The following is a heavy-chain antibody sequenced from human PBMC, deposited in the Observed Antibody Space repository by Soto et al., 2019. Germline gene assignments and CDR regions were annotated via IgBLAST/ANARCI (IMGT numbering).Heavy chain of an antibody. V-gene: IGHV2-5*02. J-gene: IGHJ4*02. D-gene: IGHD6-19*01. CDR2: IYWDDDK. CDR3: AHGSGWLSDH. CDR1: GFSLSSPAVG. Sequence: QITLKESGPTLVKPTQTLTLTCTFSGFSLSSPAVGVNWIRQPPGKALEWLALIYWDDDKQYSPSLKNRLTINKDTSKNQVVLTMTNMDPVDTATYYCAHGSGWLSDHWGQGTLVTVSS.